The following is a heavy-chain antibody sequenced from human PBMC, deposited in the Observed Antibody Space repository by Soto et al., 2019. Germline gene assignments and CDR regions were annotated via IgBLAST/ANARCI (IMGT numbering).Heavy chain of an antibody. CDR1: GDIFSGYS. J-gene: IGHJ4*02. Sequence: QVQLVQSGAEVKKPGSSVKVSCKTSGDIFSGYSISWVRQAPGQGLEWMGGIIPIFGTTNYAQRFHGRVTITANKSTSTVYMELYSLKSEDTDVYYCARDLGSGSDPGDYWGQGTLVTVSS. V-gene: IGHV1-69*14. CDR2: IIPIFGTT. D-gene: IGHD5-12*01. CDR3: ARDLGSGSDPGDY.